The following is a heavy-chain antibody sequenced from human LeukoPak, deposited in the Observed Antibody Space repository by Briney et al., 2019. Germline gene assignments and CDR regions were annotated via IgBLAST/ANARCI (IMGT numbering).Heavy chain of an antibody. J-gene: IGHJ6*03. Sequence: SETLSRTCTVSGGSISSHYWTWIRQSPVKGLEWIGDISNSGSTSYNPSLKSRVTISIDTSKNQFSLKLSSVTAADTAVYYCGRDALVGYFSYYYMDVWGKGTTVTVSS. V-gene: IGHV4-59*11. CDR2: ISNSGST. D-gene: IGHD3-22*01. CDR3: GRDALVGYFSYYYMDV. CDR1: GGSISSHY.